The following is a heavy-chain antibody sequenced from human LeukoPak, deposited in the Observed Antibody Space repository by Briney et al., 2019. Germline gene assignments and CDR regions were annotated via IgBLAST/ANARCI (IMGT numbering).Heavy chain of an antibody. CDR1: GCNFTSYD. CDR3: AREVVPAATYYYYYMDV. V-gene: IGHV1-8*02. J-gene: IGHJ6*03. CDR2: MNPNSGNT. Sequence: ASVQVSCKASGCNFTSYDINWVRQATGQGLEWMGWMNPNSGNTGYAQKFQGRVTMTRNTSISTPYMELSSLRSEDTAVYYCAREVVPAATYYYYYMDVWGKGTTVTISS. D-gene: IGHD2-2*01.